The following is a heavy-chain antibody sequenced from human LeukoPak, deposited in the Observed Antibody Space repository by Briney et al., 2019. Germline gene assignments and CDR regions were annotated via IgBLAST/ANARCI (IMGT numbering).Heavy chain of an antibody. J-gene: IGHJ6*02. CDR2: IIPIFGTA. V-gene: IGHV1-69*13. Sequence: SVKVSCKASGDSISNYAVSWVRQAPGQGFEWMGGIIPIFGTADYAQKFQGRVTITADQSTSTTYMALSSLKSEDTATYYCTTRACHAGGCSSSFYYYYGLHFWGQGTTVSVSS. D-gene: IGHD3-16*01. CDR3: TTRACHAGGCSSSFYYYYGLHF. CDR1: GDSISNYA.